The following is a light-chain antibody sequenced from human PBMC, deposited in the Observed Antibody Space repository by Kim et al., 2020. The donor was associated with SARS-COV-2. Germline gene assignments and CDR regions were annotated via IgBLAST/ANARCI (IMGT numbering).Light chain of an antibody. CDR2: TAS. Sequence: PGGTVTLTCASNTGAVTSGYYPNWFQLKPGQAPRSMIHTASGRHSWTPARFSVSLLGGKAALTLSGVQPEDEAEYYCLLYYGGVWVFGGGTQLTVL. CDR3: LLYYGGVWV. J-gene: IGLJ3*02. CDR1: TGAVTSGYY. V-gene: IGLV7-43*01.